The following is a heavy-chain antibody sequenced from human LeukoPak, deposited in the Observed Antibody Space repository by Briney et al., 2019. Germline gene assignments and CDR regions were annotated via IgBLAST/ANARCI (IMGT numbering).Heavy chain of an antibody. CDR3: ARTRITIFGVAKSRFDY. Sequence: SETLSLTCAVYGGSFSGYYWSWIRQPPGKGLEWIGEINRSGSTNYNPSLKSRVTISVDTSKNQFSLKLSSVTAADTAVYYCARTRITIFGVAKSRFDYWGQGTLVTVSS. CDR1: GGSFSGYY. V-gene: IGHV4-34*01. D-gene: IGHD3-3*01. CDR2: INRSGST. J-gene: IGHJ4*02.